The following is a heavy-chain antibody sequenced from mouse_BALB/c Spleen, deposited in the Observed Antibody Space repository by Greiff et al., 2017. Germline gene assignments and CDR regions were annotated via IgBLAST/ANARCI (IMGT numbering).Heavy chain of an antibody. J-gene: IGHJ4*01. CDR3: AREELYAMDY. CDR2: ISYSGST. V-gene: IGHV3-2*02. Sequence: EVKLMESGPGLVKPSQSLSLTCTVTGYSITSDYAWNWIRQFPGNKLEWMGYISYSGSTSYNPSLKSRISITRDTSKNQFFLQLNSVTTEDTATYYCAREELYAMDYWGQGTSVTVSS. CDR1: GYSITSDYA.